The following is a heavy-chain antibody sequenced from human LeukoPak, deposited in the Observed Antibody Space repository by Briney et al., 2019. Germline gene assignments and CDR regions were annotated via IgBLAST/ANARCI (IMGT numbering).Heavy chain of an antibody. V-gene: IGHV1-18*01. CDR3: ARDLQRYYDGSGTKGY. J-gene: IGHJ4*02. CDR1: GYTFTSYG. CDR2: ISAYNGNT. Sequence: ASVKVSCKASGYTFTSYGISWVRQAPGQGLEWMGWISAYNGNTNYAQKLQGRVTITTDTSTSTPYMELSSLRSDDTAVYYCARDLQRYYDGSGTKGYWGQGTLVTVSS. D-gene: IGHD3-22*01.